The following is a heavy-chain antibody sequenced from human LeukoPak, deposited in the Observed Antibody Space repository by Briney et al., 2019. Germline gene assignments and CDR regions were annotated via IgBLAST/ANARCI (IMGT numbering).Heavy chain of an antibody. J-gene: IGHJ4*02. CDR1: GYTFTGYY. D-gene: IGHD3-22*01. V-gene: IGHV1-46*01. Sequence: ASVKVSCKASGYTFTGYYMHWVRQAPGQGLEWMGIINPSGGSTSYAQKFQGRVTMTRDTSTSTVYMELSSLRSEDTAVYYCARGKRGISYYDSSGYPPMGYWGQGTLVTVSS. CDR3: ARGKRGISYYDSSGYPPMGY. CDR2: INPSGGST.